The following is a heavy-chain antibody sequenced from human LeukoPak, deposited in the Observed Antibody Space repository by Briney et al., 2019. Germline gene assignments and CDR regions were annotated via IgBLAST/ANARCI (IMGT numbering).Heavy chain of an antibody. D-gene: IGHD3-3*01. Sequence: ETLSLTCTVSGGSISSTSYYWGWIRQPPGKGLEWVSAISGSGGSTYYADSVKGRFTISRDNSKNTLYLQMNSLRAEDTAVYYCADFTIFGVVHDYWGQGTLVTVSS. CDR3: ADFTIFGVVHDY. CDR2: ISGSGGST. V-gene: IGHV3-23*01. CDR1: GGSISSTSYY. J-gene: IGHJ4*02.